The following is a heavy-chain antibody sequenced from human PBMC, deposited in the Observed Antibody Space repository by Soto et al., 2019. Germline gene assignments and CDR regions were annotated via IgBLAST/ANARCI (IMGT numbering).Heavy chain of an antibody. J-gene: IGHJ4*02. Sequence: GGSLRLSCAASGFTLSDHYLDWVRQAPWKGLDWVGRSRNKDQSYTTEYAASVKGRFTISRDDSKNSLYLQMSSLTVEDTAVYYCARGHWSFDYWGQGTVVTVSS. CDR3: ARGHWSFDY. D-gene: IGHD2-8*02. CDR2: SRNKDQSYTT. CDR1: GFTLSDHY. V-gene: IGHV3-72*01.